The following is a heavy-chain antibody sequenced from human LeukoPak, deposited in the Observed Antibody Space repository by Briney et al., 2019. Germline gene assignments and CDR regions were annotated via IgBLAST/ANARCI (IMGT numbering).Heavy chain of an antibody. CDR1: GFTFSSHR. J-gene: IGHJ4*02. V-gene: IGHV3-74*01. D-gene: IGHD2-8*01. Sequence: QPGGSLRLSCAASGFTFSSHRMHWVRQAPGKGLVWVSCVSTDGSTTNYADSVKGRFTISRDNAKNTLYLQMNSLRVEDTAVCYCARDTNGLAYWGLGTRVTVSS. CDR2: VSTDGSTT. CDR3: ARDTNGLAY.